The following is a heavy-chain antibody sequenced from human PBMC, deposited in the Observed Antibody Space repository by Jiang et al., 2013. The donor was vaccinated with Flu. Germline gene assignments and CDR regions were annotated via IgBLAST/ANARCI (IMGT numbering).Heavy chain of an antibody. Sequence: VQLVESGGGVVQPGRSLRLSCAASGFTFSSYAMHWVRQAPGKGLEWVAVISYDGSNKYYADSVKGRFTISRDNSKYTLYLQMNSLRAEDTAVFYCARSDGYSYGHFDYWGQGTLVTVSS. J-gene: IGHJ4*02. V-gene: IGHV3-30-3*01. CDR3: ARSDGYSYGHFDY. CDR2: ISYDGSNK. D-gene: IGHD5-18*01. CDR1: GFTFSSYA.